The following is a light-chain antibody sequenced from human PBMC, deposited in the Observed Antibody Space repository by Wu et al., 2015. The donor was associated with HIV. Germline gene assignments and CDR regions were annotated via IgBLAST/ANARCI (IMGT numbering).Light chain of an antibody. CDR1: QGISNF. V-gene: IGKV1-27*01. CDR3: QQYNSYSTWT. J-gene: IGKJ1*01. CDR2: AAS. Sequence: DIQMTQSPSTLSASVGDRVTITCRASQGISNFLAWYQQKPGKPPKVLIYAASTLQSGVPSRFSGSGSGTEFTLTISSLQPDDFATYYCQQYNSYSTWTFGQGTKVEIK.